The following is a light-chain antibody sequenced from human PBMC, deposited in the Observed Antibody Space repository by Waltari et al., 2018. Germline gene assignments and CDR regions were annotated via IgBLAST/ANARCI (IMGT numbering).Light chain of an antibody. V-gene: IGLV2-14*01. J-gene: IGLJ1*01. CDR2: DVT. CDR1: SSYVGGYNS. CDR3: SSYTSSATRV. Sequence: QSALTQPASVSGSPGQSITVSCTGTSSYVGGYNSVSWYQQHPGKAPKVMIYDVTNRPSGVSNRFSGSKSGNTASLTISGLQAEDETDYYCSSYTSSATRVFGTGTKVTVL.